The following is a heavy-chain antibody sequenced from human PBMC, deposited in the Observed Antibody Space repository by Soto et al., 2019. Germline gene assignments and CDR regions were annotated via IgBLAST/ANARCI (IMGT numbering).Heavy chain of an antibody. CDR3: AKDISFDTSAYNY. CDR2: LSGDGTTT. V-gene: IGHV3-23*01. Sequence: EVQLLESGGGLVQPGGSLRLSCTASRFTFSTYGMSWVRQAPGKGLEWVSSLSGDGTTTYYIDSVKGRFTISRDNSRNTLSLQMNSLRTEDMAVYYWAKDISFDTSAYNYWGQGILVTVSS. CDR1: RFTFSTYG. D-gene: IGHD3-22*01. J-gene: IGHJ4*02.